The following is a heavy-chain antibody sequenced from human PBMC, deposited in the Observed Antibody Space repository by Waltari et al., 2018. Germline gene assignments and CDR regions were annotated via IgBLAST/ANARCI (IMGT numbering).Heavy chain of an antibody. D-gene: IGHD3-10*01. CDR3: ARVASMVRAYYF. Sequence: VQLVQSGAEVKKPGSSVKVSCKASGGTFSSYAISWVRQAPGQGLEWMGTINPATDSATYAQSFQGRVTMTRDTSTSTFYMELSSLRSEDTAVYYCARVASMVRAYYFWGQGTLVTVSS. V-gene: IGHV1-69*09. CDR1: GGTFSSYA. CDR2: INPATDSA. J-gene: IGHJ4*02.